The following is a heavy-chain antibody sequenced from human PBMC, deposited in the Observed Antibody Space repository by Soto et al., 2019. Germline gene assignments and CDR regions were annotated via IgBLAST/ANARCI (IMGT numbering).Heavy chain of an antibody. J-gene: IGHJ4*02. CDR3: ARFVSDLWSGSKTEGFYY. D-gene: IGHD3-3*01. CDR2: IYYSGST. V-gene: IGHV4-31*03. Sequence: SETLSLTCTVSGGSISSGGYYWSWIRQHPGKGLEWIGYIYYSGSTYYNPSLKSRVTISVDTSKNQFSLKLSSVTAADTAVYYCARFVSDLWSGSKTEGFYYWSQGTLVTVSS. CDR1: GGSISSGGYY.